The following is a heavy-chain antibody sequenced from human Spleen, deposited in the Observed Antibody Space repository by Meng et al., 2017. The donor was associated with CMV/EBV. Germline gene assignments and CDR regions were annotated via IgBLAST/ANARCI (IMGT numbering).Heavy chain of an antibody. D-gene: IGHD3-22*01. J-gene: IGHJ4*01. CDR3: AISPKDVLLPVAMTG. CDR2: IKEDGSQQ. V-gene: IGHV3-7*03. Sequence: GGSLRLSCEASGFTFSRYTLNWVRQTPGKGLEWVANIKEDGSQQYYLDSVKGRFTISRDNAKKSLYLQMNSLRAEDTAVYYSAISPKDVLLPVAMTGWGQGTLVTVSS. CDR1: GFTFSRYT.